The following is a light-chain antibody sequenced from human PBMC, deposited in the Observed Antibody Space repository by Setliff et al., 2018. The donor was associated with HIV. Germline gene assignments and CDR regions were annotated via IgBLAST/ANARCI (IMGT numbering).Light chain of an antibody. J-gene: IGLJ1*01. CDR2: QAS. CDR1: SGDVGRYNL. Sequence: QSVLTQPASVSGSPGQSITISCTGTSGDVGRYNLVSWYQQQPGKPPKLMIYQASKRPSGVPDRFSGSKSGNTASQTVSGLQAEDEADYYCSSYGGNNNKVFGTGTKVTV. CDR3: SSYGGNNNKV. V-gene: IGLV2-8*01.